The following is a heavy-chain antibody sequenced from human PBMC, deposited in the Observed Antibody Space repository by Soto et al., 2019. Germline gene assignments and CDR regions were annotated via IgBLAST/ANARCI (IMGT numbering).Heavy chain of an antibody. CDR2: ISGSGGST. CDR1: GFTFSSYA. V-gene: IGHV3-23*01. CDR3: AKEIAWQRTYYYYGMDV. J-gene: IGHJ6*02. Sequence: GGSLRLSCAASGFTFSSYAMSWVRQAPGKGLEWVSAISGSGGSTYYADSVKGRFTISRDNSKNTLYLQMNSLRAEDTAVYYCAKEIAWQRTYYYYGMDVCGQGPTVTVSS.